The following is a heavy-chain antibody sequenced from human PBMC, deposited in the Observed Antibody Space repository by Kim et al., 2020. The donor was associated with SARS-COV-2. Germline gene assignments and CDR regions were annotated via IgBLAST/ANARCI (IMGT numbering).Heavy chain of an antibody. CDR2: SHYSGST. Sequence: SETLSLTCTVSDGSINTNTYYWGWVRQPPGSSLEWIGSSHYSGSTFYNPSLKIRVTISIDTSKGQFTLKVHSVTAADTAVYYCARQSSYGFIWFDPWGQG. CDR3: ARQSSYGFIWFDP. CDR1: DGSINTNTYY. D-gene: IGHD5-18*01. V-gene: IGHV4-39*01. J-gene: IGHJ5*02.